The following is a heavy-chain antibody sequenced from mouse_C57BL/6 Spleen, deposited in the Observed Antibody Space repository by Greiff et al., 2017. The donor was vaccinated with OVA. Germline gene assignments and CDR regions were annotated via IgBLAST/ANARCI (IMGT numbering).Heavy chain of an antibody. CDR3: ARDGITTVVAHFDY. D-gene: IGHD1-1*01. Sequence: QVQLQQPGAELVKPGASVKLSCKASGYTFTSYWLHWVKQRPGRGLEWIGRIDPNSGGTKYNEKFKSKATLTVDKPSRTAYMQLSSLTSEDSAVYYCARDGITTVVAHFDYWGQGTTLTVSS. CDR2: IDPNSGGT. V-gene: IGHV1-72*01. J-gene: IGHJ2*01. CDR1: GYTFTSYW.